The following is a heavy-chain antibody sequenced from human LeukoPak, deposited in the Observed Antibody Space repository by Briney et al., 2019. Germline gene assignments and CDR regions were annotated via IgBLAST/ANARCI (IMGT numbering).Heavy chain of an antibody. CDR3: ARDRRLPQGPMDP. CDR1: GYTFTSYG. Sequence: ASLKASFRASGYTFTSYGISWVRQAPGQGVEWMGWISAYNGNTNYAQKLQGRVTMTTDTSTSTAYMELRRLRSDDTAVYYCARDRRLPQGPMDPWGQGTLVTVSS. J-gene: IGHJ5*02. D-gene: IGHD4-11*01. CDR2: ISAYNGNT. V-gene: IGHV1-18*01.